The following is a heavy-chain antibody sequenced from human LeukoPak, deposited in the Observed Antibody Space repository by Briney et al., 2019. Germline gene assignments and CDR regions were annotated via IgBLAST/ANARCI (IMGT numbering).Heavy chain of an antibody. Sequence: SETLSLTCAVYGGSFSGYYWSWIRQPPGKGLEWIGEINHSGSTNYNPSLKSRVTISVDTSKNQFSLKLSSVTAADTAVYYCARDARDGYNYLNAFDIWGQGTMVTVSS. D-gene: IGHD5-24*01. CDR1: GGSFSGYY. CDR2: INHSGST. V-gene: IGHV4-34*01. CDR3: ARDARDGYNYLNAFDI. J-gene: IGHJ3*02.